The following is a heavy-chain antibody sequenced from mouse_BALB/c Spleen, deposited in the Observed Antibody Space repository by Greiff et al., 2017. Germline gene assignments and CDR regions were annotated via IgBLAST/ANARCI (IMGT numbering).Heavy chain of an antibody. J-gene: IGHJ3*01. CDR1: GFTFSSYA. V-gene: IGHV5-9-4*01. CDR2: ISSGGSYT. D-gene: IGHD2-4*01. Sequence: EVMLVESGGGLVKPGGSLKLSCAASGFTFSSYAMSWVRQSPEKRLEWVAEISSGGSYTYYPDTVTGRFTISRDNAKNTLYLEMSSLRSEDTAMYYCARAFYDYETWFAYWGQGTLVTVSA. CDR3: ARAFYDYETWFAY.